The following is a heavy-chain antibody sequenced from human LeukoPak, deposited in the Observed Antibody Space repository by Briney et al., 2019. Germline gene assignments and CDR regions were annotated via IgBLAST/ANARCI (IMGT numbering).Heavy chain of an antibody. Sequence: ASVKVSCXASGYTFTGXXXXXXRQAPGQGLEWMGWINPNSGGTXXAQKFQGXXTMTXDTSISTAYMELSRLRSDDTAVYYCARDETDTYDYWGQGTLVTVSS. J-gene: IGHJ4*02. CDR2: INPNSGGT. V-gene: IGHV1-2*02. D-gene: IGHD2-2*02. CDR1: GYTFTGXX. CDR3: ARDETDTYDY.